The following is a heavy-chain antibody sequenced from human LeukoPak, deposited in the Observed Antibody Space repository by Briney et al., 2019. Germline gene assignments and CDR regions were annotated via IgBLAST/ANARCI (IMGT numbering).Heavy chain of an antibody. D-gene: IGHD3-22*01. CDR2: ISGSGGST. V-gene: IGHV3-23*01. J-gene: IGHJ4*02. CDR3: AKDRGRYYDSSGYYWGYYFDS. CDR1: GFTFSSYA. Sequence: GGSLRLSCAASGFTFSSYAMSWVRQAPGKGLEWVSAISGSGGSTYYADSVKGRFTISRDNSKDTLYLQMSSLRAEDTAVYYCAKDRGRYYDSSGYYWGYYFDSWGQGILVTVST.